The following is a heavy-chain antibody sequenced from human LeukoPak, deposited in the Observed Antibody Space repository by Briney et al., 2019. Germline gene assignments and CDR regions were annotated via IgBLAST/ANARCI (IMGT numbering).Heavy chain of an antibody. CDR2: IYHSGST. D-gene: IGHD3-10*01. J-gene: IGHJ4*02. V-gene: IGHV4-39*07. CDR3: ARGSYYYGSGSYPFDY. CDR1: GGSISSSSYY. Sequence: PSETLSLTCTVSGGSISSSSYYWGWIRQPPGKGLEWIGEIYHSGSTNYNPSLKSRVTISVDKSKNQFSLKLSSVTAADTAVYYCARGSYYYGSGSYPFDYWGQGTLVTVSS.